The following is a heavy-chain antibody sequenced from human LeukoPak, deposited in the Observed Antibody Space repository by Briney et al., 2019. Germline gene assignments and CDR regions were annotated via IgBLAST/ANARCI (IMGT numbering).Heavy chain of an antibody. Sequence: KASETLSLTCTVSGDSISSGDYYWRWIRQPAGKGLEWIGRIYTSGSTNYNPSLKSRVTISVDTSKNQFSLKLTSVTAADTAVYYCARGPYKYDGSGAFDIWGQGTMVTVSS. CDR2: IYTSGST. V-gene: IGHV4-61*02. J-gene: IGHJ3*02. D-gene: IGHD3-22*01. CDR3: ARGPYKYDGSGAFDI. CDR1: GDSISSGDYY.